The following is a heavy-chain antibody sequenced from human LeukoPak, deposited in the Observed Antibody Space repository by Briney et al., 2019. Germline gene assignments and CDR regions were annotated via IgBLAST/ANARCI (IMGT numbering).Heavy chain of an antibody. D-gene: IGHD3-10*01. Sequence: GGSLRLSCAASGFSFSSYWMTWVRQAPGKGLEWVANIKQDGSEKNYVDSVKGRFSISRDNAENSLYLQMNSLRAEDTAVYYCARGQQTGNDLPATFDYWGQGTLVTVSS. CDR2: IKQDGSEK. CDR3: ARGQQTGNDLPATFDY. J-gene: IGHJ4*02. V-gene: IGHV3-7*03. CDR1: GFSFSSYW.